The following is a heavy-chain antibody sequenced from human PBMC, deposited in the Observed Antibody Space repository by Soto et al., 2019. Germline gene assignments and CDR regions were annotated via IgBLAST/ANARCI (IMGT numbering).Heavy chain of an antibody. CDR1: GYTFTTYA. V-gene: IGHV1-3*01. CDR3: ATRLLLTRYYNFDY. CDR2: INAGNGNT. J-gene: IGHJ4*02. D-gene: IGHD3-9*01. Sequence: ASVKVSCKASGYTFTTYAMHWVRQAPGQRLEWMGWINAGNGNTKYSQKFQGRVTITRDTSASTAYMELSSLRSEDTAVYYCATRLLLTRYYNFDYWGQGALVTVSS.